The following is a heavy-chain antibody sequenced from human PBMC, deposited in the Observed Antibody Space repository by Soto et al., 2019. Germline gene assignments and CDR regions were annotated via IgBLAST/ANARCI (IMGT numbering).Heavy chain of an antibody. CDR3: ARDRGGDTYYDFWSDYYGMDV. D-gene: IGHD3-3*01. CDR2: IYSGGST. J-gene: IGHJ6*02. Sequence: EVQLVESGGGLVQPGGSLRLSCAASGFTVSSNYMSWVRQAPGKGLEWVSVIYSGGSTYYADSVKGRFTISRDNSKNTLYLQMNSLRAEDTAVYYCARDRGGDTYYDFWSDYYGMDVWGQGTTVTVSS. V-gene: IGHV3-66*01. CDR1: GFTVSSNY.